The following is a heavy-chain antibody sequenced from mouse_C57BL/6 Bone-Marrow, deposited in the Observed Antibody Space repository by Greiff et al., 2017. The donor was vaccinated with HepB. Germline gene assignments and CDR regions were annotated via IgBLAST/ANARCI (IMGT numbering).Heavy chain of an antibody. CDR1: GYSFTSYY. V-gene: IGHV1-66*01. CDR3: ARGLYDGNHGAY. Sequence: VQLQQSGPELVKPGASVKISCKASGYSFTSYYIHWVKQRPGQGLEWIGEIYPGSGNTNYNEKFKGKATLTADTSSSTAYMQLSSLTSEDSAVYYCARGLYDGNHGAYWGQGTLVTVSA. J-gene: IGHJ3*01. D-gene: IGHD2-1*01. CDR2: IYPGSGNT.